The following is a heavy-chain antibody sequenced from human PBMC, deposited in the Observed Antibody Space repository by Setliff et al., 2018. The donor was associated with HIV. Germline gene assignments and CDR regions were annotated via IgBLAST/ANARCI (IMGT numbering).Heavy chain of an antibody. CDR1: GFTFSSYA. CDR3: TRDIGEAYYNFWDAYEYFDY. CDR2: ISSKLYGGTT. J-gene: IGHJ4*02. D-gene: IGHD3-3*01. Sequence: GGSLRLSCAASGFTFSSYAMSWVRQAPGKGLEWVGFISSKLYGGTTEYAASVKGRFTISRDDSKSIAYLQMNSLKTEDTAVYYCTRDIGEAYYNFWDAYEYFDYWGQGTQVTVSS. V-gene: IGHV3-49*04.